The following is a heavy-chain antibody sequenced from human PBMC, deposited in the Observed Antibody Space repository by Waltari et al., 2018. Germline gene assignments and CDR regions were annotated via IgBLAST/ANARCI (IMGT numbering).Heavy chain of an antibody. CDR2: ISKDGYNI. CDR1: GVGHYE. J-gene: IGHJ6*02. D-gene: IGHD6-13*01. CDR3: TTGGANVVVPAAVTDNFGLDV. Sequence: EAQVVEPGGGLAQPGGSLRLSCVVSGVGHYEMNWVRQAPGKGLEWLAYISKDGYNIIDSDSVKGRFTISRDDADNSLYLQMRSLGAEDTAIYYCTTGGANVVVPAAVTDNFGLDVWGHGTTVTVS. V-gene: IGHV3-48*03.